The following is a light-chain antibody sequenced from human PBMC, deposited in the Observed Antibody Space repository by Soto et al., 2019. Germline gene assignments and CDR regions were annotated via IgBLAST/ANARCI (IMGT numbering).Light chain of an antibody. CDR2: EVS. Sequence: QCVLTQPPSASGSPGQSVTISCTGTSSDVGGYNYVSWYQQHPGKAPKLMIYEVSKRPSGVPDRFSGSKSGNTASLTVSGLQAEDEADYYGSSYAGSNYLKVFVTGTMVNVL. CDR1: SSDVGGYNY. J-gene: IGLJ1*01. V-gene: IGLV2-8*01. CDR3: SSYAGSNYLKV.